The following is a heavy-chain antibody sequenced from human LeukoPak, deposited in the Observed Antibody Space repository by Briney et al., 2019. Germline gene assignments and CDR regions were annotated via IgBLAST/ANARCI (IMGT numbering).Heavy chain of an antibody. CDR3: ARDPLRSTWSTYYNALDV. V-gene: IGHV1-18*01. Sequence: ASLKVSSKASGYSFTSYAINSVRQAPGQGLEWMGWISAYNGNTDYAQKLQGRVTMTTDTSTSTAYMELRSLTSDDTAVYYCARDPLRSTWSTYYNALDVWGQGTTVTVSS. J-gene: IGHJ6*02. CDR2: ISAYNGNT. D-gene: IGHD6-13*01. CDR1: GYSFTSYA.